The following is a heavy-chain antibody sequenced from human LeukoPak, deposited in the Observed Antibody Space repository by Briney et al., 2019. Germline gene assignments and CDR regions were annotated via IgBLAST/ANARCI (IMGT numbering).Heavy chain of an antibody. Sequence: SPGGSLRLSCAASEFTFSTYSMSWVRQTPGKGLEWVSIISSSSDDIHYADSVKGRFTISRDNAKNSLYLQMNSLRAEDTAVYYCARGETSDTRHLDYWGQGTLVTVSS. CDR3: ARGETSDTRHLDY. V-gene: IGHV3-21*06. CDR1: EFTFSTYS. CDR2: ISSSSDDI. D-gene: IGHD1-1*01. J-gene: IGHJ4*02.